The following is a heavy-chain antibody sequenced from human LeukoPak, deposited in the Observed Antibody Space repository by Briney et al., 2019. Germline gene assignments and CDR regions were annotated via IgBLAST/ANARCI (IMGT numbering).Heavy chain of an antibody. CDR3: ARSDSSGYSPLDY. CDR2: IYYSGST. Sequence: SETLSLTCTVSGGSISSGGYYWSWIRQHPGKGLEWIGYIYYSGSTYYNPSLKSRVTISVDTSKNQFSLKLSSVTAADTAVYYCARSDSSGYSPLDYWGQGTLVTVSS. CDR1: GGSISSGGYY. D-gene: IGHD3-22*01. V-gene: IGHV4-31*03. J-gene: IGHJ4*02.